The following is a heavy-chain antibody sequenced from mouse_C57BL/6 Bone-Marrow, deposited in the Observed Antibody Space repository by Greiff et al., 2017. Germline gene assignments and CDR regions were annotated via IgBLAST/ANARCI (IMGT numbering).Heavy chain of an antibody. Sequence: DVMLVESGGDLVKPGGSLKLSCAASGFTFSSSGMSWVRQTPDKRLEWVATISSGGSYTYYPDSVKGRFTISRDNAKNTLYLQMSSLKSEDTAMYYCARHYDYYAMDYWGQGTSVTVSS. CDR3: ARHYDYYAMDY. V-gene: IGHV5-6*02. CDR2: ISSGGSYT. J-gene: IGHJ4*01. CDR1: GFTFSSSG.